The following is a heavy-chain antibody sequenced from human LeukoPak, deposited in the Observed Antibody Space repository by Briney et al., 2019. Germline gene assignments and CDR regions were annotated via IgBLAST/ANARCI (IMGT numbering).Heavy chain of an antibody. Sequence: GASVKVSCKASGYTFTSYYMHWVRQAPGQGLEWMGIINPSGGSTSYAQKFQGRVTMTRDTSTSTVYMELSSLRSEDAAVYYCARDSRTGTIGYWGQGTLVTVSS. D-gene: IGHD1-7*01. CDR3: ARDSRTGTIGY. V-gene: IGHV1-46*01. CDR2: INPSGGST. J-gene: IGHJ4*02. CDR1: GYTFTSYY.